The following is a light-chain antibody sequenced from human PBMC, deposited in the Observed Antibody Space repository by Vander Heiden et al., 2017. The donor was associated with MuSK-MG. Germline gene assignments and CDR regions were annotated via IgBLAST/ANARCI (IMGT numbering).Light chain of an antibody. J-gene: IGLJ2*01. V-gene: IGLV2-8*01. CDR3: CYYGGSQSLNGV. CDR2: VIN. CDR1: SSDVGGHNH. Sequence: QSALTQPPSAPGPPGPSATISCTGTSSDVGGHNHVSWYHQHPGKARHLRSKVINKRRSGVPERFSGSTSCNTGYLTALTLAAEEKADEDDCYYGGSQSLNGVFGGGTKLTVL.